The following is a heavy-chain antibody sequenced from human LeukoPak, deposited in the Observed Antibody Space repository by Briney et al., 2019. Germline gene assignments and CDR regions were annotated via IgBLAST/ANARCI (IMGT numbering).Heavy chain of an antibody. V-gene: IGHV1-2*02. CDR3: ARGGGGLAY. D-gene: IGHD2-15*01. Sequence: ASVKVSFKASGYSFTDYFIHWVRQAPGQGLAWMGWINPNSGGTNYAQKFQGRVTMTRDTSISTAYMELTSLTSDDTAVYFCARGGGGLAYWGPGTLVTVSS. CDR2: INPNSGGT. J-gene: IGHJ4*02. CDR1: GYSFTDYF.